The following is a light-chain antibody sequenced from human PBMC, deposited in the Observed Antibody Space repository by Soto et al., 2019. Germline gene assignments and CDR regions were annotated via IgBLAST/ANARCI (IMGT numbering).Light chain of an antibody. V-gene: IGKV1-5*01. CDR2: DAS. J-gene: IGKJ2*01. Sequence: DIQMTQSPSTLSASVGDRVTITCRASQSLSSWLAWYQQKPGKAPKLLIYDASSLESGVPSRFSGSGSGTEFTLTISSLQPDDFATYYCQQYNNFYTFGQGTKLEI. CDR1: QSLSSW. CDR3: QQYNNFYT.